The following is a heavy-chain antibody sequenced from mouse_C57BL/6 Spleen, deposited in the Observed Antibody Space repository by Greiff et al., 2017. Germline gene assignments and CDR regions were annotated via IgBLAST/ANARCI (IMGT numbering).Heavy chain of an antibody. J-gene: IGHJ1*03. Sequence: QVQLQQPGAELVKPGASVKVSCKASGYTFTSYWMHWVKQRPGQGLEWIGRIHPSDSDTNYNQKFKGKATLTVDKASSTAYMQLSSLTSEDSAVYYCAIEATTVVATRWYFDVWGTGTTGNVSS. D-gene: IGHD1-1*01. CDR2: IHPSDSDT. V-gene: IGHV1-74*01. CDR3: AIEATTVVATRWYFDV. CDR1: GYTFTSYW.